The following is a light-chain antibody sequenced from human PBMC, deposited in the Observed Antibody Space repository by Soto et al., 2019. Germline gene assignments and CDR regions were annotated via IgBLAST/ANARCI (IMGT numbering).Light chain of an antibody. J-gene: IGKJ1*01. CDR1: QSISKW. Sequence: DIQMTQSPSTLSASVGDRVTMTCRASQSISKWLAWYQQKPGTAPKLLIYDASNLESGVPSRFSGSGSGTDFTLTISSLQPDDFATYYCQQYKAYWTFGQGTKVDIK. V-gene: IGKV1-5*01. CDR2: DAS. CDR3: QQYKAYWT.